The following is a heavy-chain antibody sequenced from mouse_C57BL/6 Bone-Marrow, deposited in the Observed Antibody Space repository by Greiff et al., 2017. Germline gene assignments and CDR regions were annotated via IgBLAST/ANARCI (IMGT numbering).Heavy chain of an antibody. CDR2: IDPENGDT. D-gene: IGHD1-1*01. Sequence: VHVKQPGAELVRPGASVKLSCTASGFNIKDDYMHWVKQRPEQGLEWIGWIDPENGDTEYASKFQGKATITADTSSNTAYLQLSSLTSEDTAVYYCTTPITYYIDYGGQGTSLTVSS. V-gene: IGHV14-4*01. J-gene: IGHJ2*02. CDR3: TTPITYYIDY. CDR1: GFNIKDDY.